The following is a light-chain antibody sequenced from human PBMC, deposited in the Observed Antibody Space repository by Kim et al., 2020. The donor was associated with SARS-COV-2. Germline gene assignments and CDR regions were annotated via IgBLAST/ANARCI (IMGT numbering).Light chain of an antibody. J-gene: IGLJ3*02. CDR1: SGHSSYA. V-gene: IGLV4-69*01. CDR2: LNSDGSH. Sequence: GASVKLTCTRSSGHSSYASAWHQQQTEKGHRYMMKLNSDGSHSKGDGIPDRCSGSSAGAERYLTISSLQSEDEADYYCQTWGSGMVFGGGTQLTVL. CDR3: QTWGSGMV.